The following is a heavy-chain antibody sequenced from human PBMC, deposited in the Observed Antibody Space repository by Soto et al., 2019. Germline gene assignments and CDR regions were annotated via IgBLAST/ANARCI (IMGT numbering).Heavy chain of an antibody. Sequence: ASVKVSCKASGYTFTSYYMHWVRQAPGQGLEWMGIINPSGGSTSYAQKFQGRVTMTRDTSTSTVYMELSSLRSEDTAVYYCARFPPYYYGSGSYYNVLDYWGQGTLVTVSS. CDR1: GYTFTSYY. CDR3: ARFPPYYYGSGSYYNVLDY. D-gene: IGHD3-10*01. V-gene: IGHV1-46*03. CDR2: INPSGGST. J-gene: IGHJ4*02.